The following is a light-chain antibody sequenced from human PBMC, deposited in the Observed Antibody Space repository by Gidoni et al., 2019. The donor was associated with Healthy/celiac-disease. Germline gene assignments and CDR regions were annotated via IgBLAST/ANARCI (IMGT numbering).Light chain of an antibody. CDR2: DAS. V-gene: IGKV3D-11*01. CDR3: QQRSNWPFT. CDR1: HGVSSY. J-gene: IGKJ3*01. Sequence: ESVLTQSPATLSLSPRERATLSCRASHGVSSYLAWYQQKPGHAPRRLIYDASNSATGIPARFSGRGPGTDFTRTSSCLEPEDFAVYYCQQRSNWPFTFGPGTKVDI.